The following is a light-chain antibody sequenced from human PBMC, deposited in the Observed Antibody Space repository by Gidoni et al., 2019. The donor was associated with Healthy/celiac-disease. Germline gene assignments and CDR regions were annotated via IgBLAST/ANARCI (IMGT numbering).Light chain of an antibody. V-gene: IGLV2-14*01. CDR1: SSDVGGYNY. CDR2: DVS. J-gene: IGLJ2*01. CDR3: SSYTSSSNVV. Sequence: QSALTQPALVSGSPGQSITISCTGTSSDVGGYNYVPWYQQHPGKAPKLMIYDVSNRPSGVSNRFSGSKSGNTASLTISGLQAEDEADYYCSSYTSSSNVVFGGGTKLTVL.